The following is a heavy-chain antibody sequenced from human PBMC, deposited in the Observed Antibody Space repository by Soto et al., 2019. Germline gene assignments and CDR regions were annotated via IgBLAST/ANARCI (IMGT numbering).Heavy chain of an antibody. CDR3: AKRAHYDFWSGYYGYYYYGMDV. CDR2: ISGSGGST. V-gene: IGHV3-23*01. J-gene: IGHJ6*02. D-gene: IGHD3-3*01. CDR1: GFTFSSYA. Sequence: GGSLRLSCTASGFTFSSYAMSWVRQAPGKGLEWVSAISGSGGSTYYADSVKGRFTISRDNSKNTLYLQMNSLRAEDTAVYYCAKRAHYDFWSGYYGYYYYGMDVWGQGTTVTVSS.